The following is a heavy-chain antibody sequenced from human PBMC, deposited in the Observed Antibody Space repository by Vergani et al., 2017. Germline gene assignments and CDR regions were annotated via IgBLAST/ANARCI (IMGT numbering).Heavy chain of an antibody. CDR3: ARIVVPAAMPKNYYYYYMDV. J-gene: IGHJ6*03. V-gene: IGHV1-18*01. CDR1: GYTFTSYG. CDR2: ISAYNGNT. D-gene: IGHD2-2*01. Sequence: QVQLVQSGAVVKKPGASVKVSCKASGYTFTSYGISWVRQAPGQGLEWMGWISAYNGNTNYAQKLQGRVTMTTDTSTSTAYMELRSLRSDDTAVYYCARIVVPAAMPKNYYYYYMDVWGKGTTVTVSS.